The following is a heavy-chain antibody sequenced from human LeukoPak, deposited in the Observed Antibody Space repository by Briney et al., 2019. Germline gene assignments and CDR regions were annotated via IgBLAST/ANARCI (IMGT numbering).Heavy chain of an antibody. CDR2: INPNSGGT. CDR1: GYTFTGYY. CDR3: ARDGSITMVRGVDLYFDY. J-gene: IGHJ4*02. D-gene: IGHD3-10*01. V-gene: IGHV1-2*02. Sequence: GASVKVSCKASGYTFTGYYMHWVRQAPGQGLEWMGWINPNSGGTNYAQKFQGRVTMTRDTSISTAYMGLSRLRSDDTAVYYCARDGSITMVRGVDLYFDYWGQGTLVTVSS.